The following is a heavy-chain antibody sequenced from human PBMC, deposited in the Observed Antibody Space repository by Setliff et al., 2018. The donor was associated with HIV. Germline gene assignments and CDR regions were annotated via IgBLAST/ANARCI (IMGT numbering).Heavy chain of an antibody. D-gene: IGHD2-15*01. J-gene: IGHJ5*02. V-gene: IGHV4-38-2*01. CDR2: MYYTGTT. CDR3: ARGVGIGGNWFDP. Sequence: PSETLSLTCACSGYSVSSGYYWAWIRQAPGKGLQWIGQMYYTGTTDDNPPLSSRVTISQDKSRNQFSLKLTSVTATDTAIYYCARGVGIGGNWFDPWGQGIMVTVS. CDR1: GYSVSSGYY.